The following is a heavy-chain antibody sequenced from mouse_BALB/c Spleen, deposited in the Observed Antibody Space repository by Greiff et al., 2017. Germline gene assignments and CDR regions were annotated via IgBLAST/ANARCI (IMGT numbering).Heavy chain of an antibody. J-gene: IGHJ4*01. CDR1: GYTFSSYW. Sequence: VQLQQSGAELMKPGASVKISCKATGYTFSSYWIEWVKQRPGHGLEWIGEILPGSGSTNYNEKFKGKATFTADTSSNTAYMQLSSLTSEDSAVYYCARGLPHYYAMDYWGQGTSVTVSS. V-gene: IGHV1-9*01. D-gene: IGHD2-4*01. CDR2: ILPGSGST. CDR3: ARGLPHYYAMDY.